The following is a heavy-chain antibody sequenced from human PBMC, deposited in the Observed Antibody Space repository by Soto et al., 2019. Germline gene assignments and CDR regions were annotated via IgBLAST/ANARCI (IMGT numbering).Heavy chain of an antibody. CDR3: GRTRGAMIYAISVYGMDV. CDR1: GFSFSSFA. CDR2: ISGSADST. J-gene: IGHJ6*02. V-gene: IGHV3-23*01. D-gene: IGHD2-8*01. Sequence: EVQLLESGGGFIHPGGSLRLSCAASGFSFSSFAMNWVRQAPGKGLEWVSIISGSADSTFYAASVKGRFTISRDNSKSTLYLQINSLRAEDTAVYYCGRTRGAMIYAISVYGMDVWGQGTTVTVSS.